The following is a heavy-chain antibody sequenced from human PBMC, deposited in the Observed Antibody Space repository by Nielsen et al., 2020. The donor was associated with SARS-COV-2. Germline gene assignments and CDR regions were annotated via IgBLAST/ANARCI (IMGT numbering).Heavy chain of an antibody. V-gene: IGHV3-23*01. CDR3: AKDVGWFGELLYYYYGMDV. CDR2: ISGSGGST. D-gene: IGHD3-10*01. Sequence: GGSLRLSCAASGFTFSSYAMSWVRQAPGKGLEWVSAISGSGGSTYYADSVKGRFTISRDNSKNTLYLQMNSLRAEDTAVYYCAKDVGWFGELLYYYYGMDVWGQGTTVTVSS. CDR1: GFTFSSYA. J-gene: IGHJ6*02.